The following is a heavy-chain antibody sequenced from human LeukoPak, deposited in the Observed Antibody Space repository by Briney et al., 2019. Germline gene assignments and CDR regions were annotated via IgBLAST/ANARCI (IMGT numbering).Heavy chain of an antibody. V-gene: IGHV4-34*01. J-gene: IGHJ4*02. CDR3: ARHPILRYFDWLLSGFDY. CDR2: INHSGST. CDR1: GGSVSGYY. D-gene: IGHD3-9*01. Sequence: SETLSLTCAVYGGSVSGYYWSWIRQPPGKGLEWIGEINHSGSTNYNPSLKSRVTISVDTSKNQFSLKLSSVTAADTAVYYCARHPILRYFDWLLSGFDYWGRGTLVTVSS.